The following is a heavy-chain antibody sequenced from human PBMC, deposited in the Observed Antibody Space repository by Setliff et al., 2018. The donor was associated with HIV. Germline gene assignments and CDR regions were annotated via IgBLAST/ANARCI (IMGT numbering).Heavy chain of an antibody. CDR2: IKQDGSET. D-gene: IGHD1-26*01. CDR1: GFIFSKSC. Sequence: GSLRLSCAASGFIFSKSCMSWVRQAPGKGLEWVATIKQDGSETYYVDSVRGRFTISRDNAKSSLYLQMNSLRAEDTAVYYCARGTDYSGWFYDYWGQGTQVTV. CDR3: ARGTDYSGWFYDY. J-gene: IGHJ4*02. V-gene: IGHV3-7*03.